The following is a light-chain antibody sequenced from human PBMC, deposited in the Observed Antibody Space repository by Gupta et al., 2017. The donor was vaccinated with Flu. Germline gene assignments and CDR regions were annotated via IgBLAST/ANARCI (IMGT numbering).Light chain of an antibody. CDR2: DAS. CDR1: HITGSY. CDR3: QQYNTYLWT. Sequence: PAPSSLSRGETTTHSSRASHITGSYLAWYQQRPGQAPRLLIYDASNRATGIPARFSGGGSGTDFTLTISSLEPEDFVVYYCQQYNTYLWTFGQGTRVEI. V-gene: IGKV3-11*01. J-gene: IGKJ1*01.